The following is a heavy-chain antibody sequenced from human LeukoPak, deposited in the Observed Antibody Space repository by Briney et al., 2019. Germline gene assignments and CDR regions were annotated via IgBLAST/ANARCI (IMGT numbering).Heavy chain of an antibody. J-gene: IGHJ5*02. Sequence: GGSLRLSCAASGFTFSSYSMNWVRQAPGKGLEWVSSISSSSSYIYYADSVKGRFTISRDNAKNSLYLQMNSLRAEDTAVYYCARDPGMARLNWFDPWGQGTLVTVSS. D-gene: IGHD2-8*01. V-gene: IGHV3-21*01. CDR2: ISSSSSYI. CDR3: ARDPGMARLNWFDP. CDR1: GFTFSSYS.